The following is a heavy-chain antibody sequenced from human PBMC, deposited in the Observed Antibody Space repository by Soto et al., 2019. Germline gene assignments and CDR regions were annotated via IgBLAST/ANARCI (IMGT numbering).Heavy chain of an antibody. J-gene: IGHJ3*02. CDR1: GFTFSSYA. V-gene: IGHV3-23*01. CDR3: VQHGRITMIRGAIPAFDI. D-gene: IGHD3-10*01. Sequence: EVQLLESGGGLEQPGGSLRLSCAASGFTFSSYAMSWVRQAPGKGLEWVSAISGGGSTTYYADSVKGQFTISRDNSKNTLYLQMNSLRAEDTAVYYCVQHGRITMIRGAIPAFDIWGQGTMVTVSS. CDR2: ISGGGSTT.